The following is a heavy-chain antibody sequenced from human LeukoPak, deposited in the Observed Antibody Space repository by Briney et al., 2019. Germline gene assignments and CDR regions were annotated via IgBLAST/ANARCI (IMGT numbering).Heavy chain of an antibody. Sequence: KPSETLSLTCSVSGDSMSIGTQYWGWIRQSPGMGLEWIGSVYYSGSTHYNPSLKSRVTISVDTSKNQFSLKLSSVTAADTAVYYCATIAAAASDYWGQGTLVTVSS. J-gene: IGHJ4*02. CDR3: ATIAAAASDY. D-gene: IGHD6-13*01. V-gene: IGHV4-39*01. CDR2: VYYSGST. CDR1: GDSMSIGTQY.